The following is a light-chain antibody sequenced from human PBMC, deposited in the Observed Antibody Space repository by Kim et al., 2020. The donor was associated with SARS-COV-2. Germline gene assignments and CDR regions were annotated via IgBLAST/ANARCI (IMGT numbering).Light chain of an antibody. CDR3: ASWDASLTAVL. J-gene: IGLJ2*01. Sequence: ELTQPPSASGTPGQRVTISCSGGSSNIGRNHVNWYQLLPGTAPKLLIYYHDQRPSGVPDRFSGSRSGASASLAINGLQSDDEADYDCASWDASLTAVLFGGGTQLTVL. V-gene: IGLV1-44*01. CDR2: YHD. CDR1: SSNIGRNH.